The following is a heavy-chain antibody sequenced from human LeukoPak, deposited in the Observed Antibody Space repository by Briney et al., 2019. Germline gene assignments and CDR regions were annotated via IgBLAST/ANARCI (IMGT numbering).Heavy chain of an antibody. CDR2: ISGSGGST. D-gene: IGHD3-3*01. CDR3: AKDPMSLMYYDFWSGSVPYYFDY. J-gene: IGHJ4*02. Sequence: GESLRLSCAASGFTFSSYAMSWVRQAPGKGLEWVSAISGSGGSTYYADSVKGRFTISRDNSKNTLYLQMNSLRAEDTAVYYCAKDPMSLMYYDFWSGSVPYYFDYWGQGTLVTVSS. V-gene: IGHV3-23*01. CDR1: GFTFSSYA.